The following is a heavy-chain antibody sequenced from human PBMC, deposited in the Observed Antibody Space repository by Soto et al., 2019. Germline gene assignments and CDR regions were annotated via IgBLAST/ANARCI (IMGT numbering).Heavy chain of an antibody. CDR3: ARGARFVVWGAFDP. J-gene: IGHJ5*02. D-gene: IGHD2-8*02. CDR1: GFTFSSYA. CDR2: ISYDGSNK. Sequence: GGSLRLSCAASGFTFSSYAMHWVRQAPGKGLEWVAVISYDGSNKYYADSVKGRFTISRDNSKNTLYLQMNSLRAEDTAVYYCARGARFVVWGAFDPWGQGTLVTVSS. V-gene: IGHV3-30-3*01.